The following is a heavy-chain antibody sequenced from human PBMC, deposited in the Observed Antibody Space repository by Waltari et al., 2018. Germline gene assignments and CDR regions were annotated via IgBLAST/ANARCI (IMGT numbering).Heavy chain of an antibody. CDR3: ARQGHYDFWTGYYLFDY. J-gene: IGHJ4*02. CDR2: IYYSGST. D-gene: IGHD3-3*01. CDR1: GGSISSHY. Sequence: QVQLQESGPGLVKPSETLSLTCTVSGGSISSHYWSWIRQPPGKGLEWIGYIYYSGSTNYNPSLKSRVTISVDTSKNQFSLKLSSVTAADTALYYCARQGHYDFWTGYYLFDYWGQGTLVTVSS. V-gene: IGHV4-59*11.